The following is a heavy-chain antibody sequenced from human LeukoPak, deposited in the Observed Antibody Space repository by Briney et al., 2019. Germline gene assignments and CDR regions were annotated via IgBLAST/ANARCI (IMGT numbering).Heavy chain of an antibody. D-gene: IGHD1-26*01. CDR3: ARVFRGSFHFDY. CDR1: GFTFSSYS. V-gene: IGHV3-21*01. J-gene: IGHJ4*02. CDR2: ISSSSSYI. Sequence: PGGSLRLSCAASGFTFSSYSMNWVRQAPGKGLEWVSSISSSSSYIYYADSVKGRFTISRDNAKNSLYLQMNSLRAEDTAVYYCARVFRGSFHFDYWGQGTLATVSS.